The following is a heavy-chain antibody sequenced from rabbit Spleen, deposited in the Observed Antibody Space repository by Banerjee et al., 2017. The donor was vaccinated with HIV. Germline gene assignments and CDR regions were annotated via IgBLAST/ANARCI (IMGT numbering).Heavy chain of an antibody. Sequence: QSLVESGGDLVKPGAALTLTCSASGCFFIDSYYMCWVRQAPGKGLEWIACIYAGGVDTTCFATWAKGRLDNSKTSSSTVTLKLISLTAADSATYFCAKGGSRSTLWGPGTLVTVS. D-gene: IGHD4-2*01. CDR2: IYAGGVDTT. J-gene: IGHJ4*01. CDR3: AKGGSRSTL. V-gene: IGHV1S40*01. CDR1: GCFFIDSYY.